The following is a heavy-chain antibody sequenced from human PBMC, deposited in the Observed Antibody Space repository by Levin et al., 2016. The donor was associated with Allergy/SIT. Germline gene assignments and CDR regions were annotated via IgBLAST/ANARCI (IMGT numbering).Heavy chain of an antibody. CDR3: TRTSNDFWSGYWG. CDR1: GFTFSGSA. J-gene: IGHJ4*02. D-gene: IGHD3-3*01. CDR2: IRSKANSYAT. Sequence: GESLKISCAASGFTFSGSAMHWVRQASGKGLEWVGRIRSKANSYATAYAASVKGRFTISRDDSKNTAYLQMNSLKTEDTAVYYCTRTSNDFWSGYWGWGQGTLVTVSS. V-gene: IGHV3-73*01.